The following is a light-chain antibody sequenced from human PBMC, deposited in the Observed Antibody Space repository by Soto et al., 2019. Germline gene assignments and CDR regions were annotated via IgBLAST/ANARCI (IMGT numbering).Light chain of an antibody. V-gene: IGLV2-14*01. J-gene: IGLJ1*01. CDR1: RSDIGGYNY. CDR2: KVS. Sequence: QSALTQPASVSGSPGQSITISCTGTRSDIGGYNYVSWYQQHPGRAPKLMIYKVSNRPSGVPYRFSGSKSGNTASLTISGLQAEDEADYYCSSFTSSTLGVFGTGTKVTVL. CDR3: SSFTSSTLGV.